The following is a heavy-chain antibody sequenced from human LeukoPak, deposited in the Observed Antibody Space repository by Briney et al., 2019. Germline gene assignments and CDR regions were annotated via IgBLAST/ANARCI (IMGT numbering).Heavy chain of an antibody. CDR1: GGSISSSSYY. D-gene: IGHD2-15*01. CDR3: ARQYCSGGSCYLVDY. Sequence: SETLSLTCTVSGGSISSSSYYWGWIRQPPGKGLEWIGSIYHSGSTYYNPSLKSRVTISVDTSKNQFSLKLSSVTAADTAVYYCARQYCSGGSCYLVDYWGQGTLVTVSS. J-gene: IGHJ4*02. V-gene: IGHV4-39*01. CDR2: IYHSGST.